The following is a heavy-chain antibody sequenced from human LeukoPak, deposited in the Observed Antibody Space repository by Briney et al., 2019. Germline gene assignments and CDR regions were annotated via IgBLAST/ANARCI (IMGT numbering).Heavy chain of an antibody. Sequence: GGSLRLSCAASGFTFSSYEMNWVRQAPGKGLEWVSYISSSGSTIYYADSVKGRFTISRDNAKNSLYLQMNSLRAEDTAVYYCASPWWGSGSYFRIFDYWGRGTLVTVSS. J-gene: IGHJ4*02. CDR3: ASPWWGSGSYFRIFDY. CDR2: ISSSGSTI. V-gene: IGHV3-48*03. D-gene: IGHD3-10*01. CDR1: GFTFSSYE.